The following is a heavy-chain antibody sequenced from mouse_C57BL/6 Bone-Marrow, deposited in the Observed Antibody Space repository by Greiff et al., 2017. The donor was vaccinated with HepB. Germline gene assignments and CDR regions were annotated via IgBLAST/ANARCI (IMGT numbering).Heavy chain of an antibody. CDR2: INPNNGGT. D-gene: IGHD2-4*01. Sequence: VQLQQSGPELVKPGASVKISCKASGYTFTDYYMNWVKQSHGKSLEWIGDINPNNGGTSYNQKFKGKATLTVDKSSSTAYMELRSLTSEDSAVYYCARWGDYGYYYAMDYCGQGTSVTVSS. J-gene: IGHJ4*01. V-gene: IGHV1-26*01. CDR1: GYTFTDYY. CDR3: ARWGDYGYYYAMDY.